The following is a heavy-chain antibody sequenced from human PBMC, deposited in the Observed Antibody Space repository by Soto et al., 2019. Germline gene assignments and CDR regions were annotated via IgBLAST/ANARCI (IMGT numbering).Heavy chain of an antibody. J-gene: IGHJ6*02. Sequence: GASLKFSCTASGYCSTCYWISWVRQLPGKGLEWMGRIDPSDSYTNYSPSFQGHVTISADKSISTAYLQWSSLKASDTAMYYCAAPKQLSMGYYYGMDVWGQGTTVTVSS. CDR3: AAPKQLSMGYYYGMDV. CDR2: IDPSDSYT. V-gene: IGHV5-10-1*01. D-gene: IGHD2-2*01. CDR1: GYCSTCYW.